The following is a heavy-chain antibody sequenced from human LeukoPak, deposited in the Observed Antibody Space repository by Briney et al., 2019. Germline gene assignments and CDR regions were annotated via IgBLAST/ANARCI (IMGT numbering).Heavy chain of an antibody. CDR1: GGSISSYY. D-gene: IGHD1-26*01. J-gene: IGHJ6*03. V-gene: IGHV4-59*01. CDR2: IYYSGST. Sequence: PSETLSLTCTVSGGSISSYYWSWIRQPPGKGLEWIGYIYYSGSTNYNPSLKSRVTISVDTSKNQFSLKLSSVTAADTAVYYCARTVSGSYSGYYMDVWGKGTTVTISS. CDR3: ARTVSGSYSGYYMDV.